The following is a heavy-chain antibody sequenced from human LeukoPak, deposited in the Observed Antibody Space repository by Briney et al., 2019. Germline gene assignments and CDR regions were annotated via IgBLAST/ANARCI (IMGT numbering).Heavy chain of an antibody. D-gene: IGHD1-26*01. J-gene: IGHJ4*02. CDR3: ALGAYDY. CDR1: EYSFVDYA. V-gene: IGHV1-3*01. Sequence: ASVKVSCKASEYSFVDYAIHWVRQALGQRLEWMGWINAGDGNTRYSQNLQGRLTVTRDTSASTAYMELSSLTSEDTAVYYCALGAYDYWGQGTLVTVSS. CDR2: INAGDGNT.